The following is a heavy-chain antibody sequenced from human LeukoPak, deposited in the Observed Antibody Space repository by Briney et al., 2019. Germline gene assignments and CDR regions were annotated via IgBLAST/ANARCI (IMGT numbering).Heavy chain of an antibody. CDR3: AREEGVDGTSGINN. D-gene: IGHD4-23*01. J-gene: IGHJ4*02. CDR2: ISYDGSNK. CDR1: GFTFSSYA. Sequence: PGRSLRLSCAASGFTFSSYAMHWVRQAPGKGLEWVAVISYDGSNKYYADSVKGRFTISRDNSKSTLYLQMNSLRAEDTAVYYCAREEGVDGTSGINNWGQGTLVIVSS. V-gene: IGHV3-30*04.